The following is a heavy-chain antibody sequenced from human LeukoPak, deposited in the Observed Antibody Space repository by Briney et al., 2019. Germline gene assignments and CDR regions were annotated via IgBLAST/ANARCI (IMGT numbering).Heavy chain of an antibody. J-gene: IGHJ4*02. V-gene: IGHV4-34*01. CDR3: ARGPPYDYVWGSHMLVTPLPFDY. Sequence: SSETLSLTCAVYGGSFSGYYWSWIRQPPGKGLEWIGEINHSGSTNYNPSLKSRVTISVDTSKNQFSLKLSSVTAADTAVYYCARGPPYDYVWGSHMLVTPLPFDYWGQGTLVTVSS. CDR1: GGSFSGYY. CDR2: INHSGST. D-gene: IGHD3-16*01.